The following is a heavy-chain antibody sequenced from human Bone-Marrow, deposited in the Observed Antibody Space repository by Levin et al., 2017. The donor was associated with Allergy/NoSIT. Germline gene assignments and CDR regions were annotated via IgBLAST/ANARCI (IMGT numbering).Heavy chain of an antibody. CDR1: GYNFATYW. V-gene: IGHV5-51*01. CDR3: ARRTYGVSNWWLDP. J-gene: IGHJ5*02. D-gene: IGHD4-11*01. CDR2: IYPGDSDT. Sequence: GESLKISCQGSGYNFATYWIGWVRQMPGKGLEWMGIIYPGDSDTRYSPSFEGQVTISADKSISTAYLQWSSLKASDTAIYYCARRTYGVSNWWLDPWGQGTLVTVSS.